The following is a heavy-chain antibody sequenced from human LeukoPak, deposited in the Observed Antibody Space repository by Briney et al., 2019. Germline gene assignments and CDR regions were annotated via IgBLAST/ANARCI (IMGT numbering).Heavy chain of an antibody. J-gene: IGHJ4*02. V-gene: IGHV3-21*01. CDR3: ARADYDYVWGSYRQYYFDY. D-gene: IGHD3-16*02. CDR2: ISSSSSYI. CDR1: GFTFSSYS. Sequence: PGGSLRLSCVVSGFTFSSYSMNWVRQAPGKGLEWVSSISSSSSYIYYADSVKGRFTISRDNAKNSLYLQMNSLRAEDTAVYYCARADYDYVWGSYRQYYFDYWGQGTLVTVSS.